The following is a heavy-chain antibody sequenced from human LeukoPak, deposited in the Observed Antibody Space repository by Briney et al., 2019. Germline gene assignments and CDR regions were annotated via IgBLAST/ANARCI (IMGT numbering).Heavy chain of an antibody. J-gene: IGHJ4*02. D-gene: IGHD6-19*01. Sequence: GGSLRLSCAASGFTFSSYGMNWVRQAPGKGLEWVSGISGSDGSTYSADSVKGRFTISRDNSKNTLYLQMNSLRAEDTAVYYCARGGIAVASGYWGQGTLVTVSS. CDR1: GFTFSSYG. V-gene: IGHV3-23*01. CDR2: ISGSDGST. CDR3: ARGGIAVASGY.